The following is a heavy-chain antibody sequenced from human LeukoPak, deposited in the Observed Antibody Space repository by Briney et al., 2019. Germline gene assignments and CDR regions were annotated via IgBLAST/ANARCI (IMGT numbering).Heavy chain of an antibody. CDR2: ISSSSSYI. Sequence: PGGSLRLSCAASGFTFSSYSMNWVRQAPGKGLEWVSSISSSSSYIYYADSVKGRFTISRDNAKNSLYLQMNSLRAEDTAVYYCARMPAVRGVIYFDYWGQGTPVTVSS. CDR1: GFTFSSYS. CDR3: ARMPAVRGVIYFDY. J-gene: IGHJ4*02. D-gene: IGHD3-10*01. V-gene: IGHV3-21*01.